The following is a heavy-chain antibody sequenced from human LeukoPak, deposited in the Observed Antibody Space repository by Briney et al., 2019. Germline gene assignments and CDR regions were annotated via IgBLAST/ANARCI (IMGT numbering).Heavy chain of an antibody. Sequence: GGSLSLSCAASGFPFSSYAMHWVRQAPGKGLEWVAVISYDGSNKYYVDSVKGRFTISRDDAKNSLFLQMNSLRAEDTATYYCARGEFGDYYYFYMDVWGKGTTVTVSS. J-gene: IGHJ6*03. CDR2: ISYDGSNK. CDR3: ARGEFGDYYYFYMDV. V-gene: IGHV3-30*07. CDR1: GFPFSSYA. D-gene: IGHD2/OR15-2a*01.